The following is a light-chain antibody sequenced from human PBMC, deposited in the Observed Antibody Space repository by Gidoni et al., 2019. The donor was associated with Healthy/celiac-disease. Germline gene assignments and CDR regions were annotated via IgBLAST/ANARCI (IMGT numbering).Light chain of an antibody. Sequence: QPALTQPASVAGSPGQSITSSCTGTSSDVGGYNYVSWYQQHPGKAPNLMIYEVINRPSGVSNRFSGSKSGNTASLTISGLQAEDEADYYCSSYTSTSTVVFGGGTKLTVL. CDR3: SSYTSTSTVV. V-gene: IGLV2-14*01. CDR2: EVI. CDR1: SSDVGGYNY. J-gene: IGLJ2*01.